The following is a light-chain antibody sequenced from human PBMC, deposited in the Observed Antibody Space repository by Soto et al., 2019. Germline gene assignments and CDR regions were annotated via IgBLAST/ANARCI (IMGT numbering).Light chain of an antibody. CDR2: EVS. J-gene: IGLJ1*01. CDR3: GSYTSSSNYV. V-gene: IGLV2-8*01. CDR1: SSDVGGYNY. Sequence: QSVLTQPPSASGSPGQSVTISCTGTSSDVGGYNYVSWYQQHPGKAPKLMIYEVSKRPSGVPDRFSGSKSGNTASLTVPGLQTEDEAVYYCGSYTSSSNYVFGTGTKVTVL.